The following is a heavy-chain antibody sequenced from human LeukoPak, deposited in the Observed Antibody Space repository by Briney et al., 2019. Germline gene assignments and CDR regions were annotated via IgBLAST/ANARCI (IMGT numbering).Heavy chain of an antibody. CDR1: GYTLTSYY. CDR3: ASVYKNGMDV. D-gene: IGHD5-24*01. V-gene: IGHV1-46*01. J-gene: IGHJ6*02. Sequence: GASVKVSCKASGYTLTSYYLHWVRQAPGQGLEWMAIINPSGDTTSQAQKFQGRVTMTRDTSASTVYMELSSLRSEDTAVYYCASVYKNGMDVWGQGTTVTVSS. CDR2: INPSGDTT.